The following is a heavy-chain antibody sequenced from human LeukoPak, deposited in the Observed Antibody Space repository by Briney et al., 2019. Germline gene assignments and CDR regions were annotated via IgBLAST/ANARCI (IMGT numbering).Heavy chain of an antibody. CDR1: GGSFSDYY. CDR2: INHSGST. D-gene: IGHD2-8*02. Sequence: SETLSLTCAVYGGSFSDYYWSWIRQPPGKGLEWIGEINHSGSTNYNPSLKSRVTISVDTSKNQFSLKLSSVTAADTAVYYCARAVGLVDAFDIWGQGTMVTVSS. CDR3: ARAVGLVDAFDI. V-gene: IGHV4-34*01. J-gene: IGHJ3*02.